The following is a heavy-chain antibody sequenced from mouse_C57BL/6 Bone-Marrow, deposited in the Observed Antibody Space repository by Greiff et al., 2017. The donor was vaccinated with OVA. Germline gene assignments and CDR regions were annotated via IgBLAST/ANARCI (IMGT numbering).Heavy chain of an antibody. J-gene: IGHJ3*01. D-gene: IGHD2-3*01. CDR2: ISSGGSYT. Sequence: DVHLVESGGDLVKPGGSLKLSCAASGFTFSSYGMSWVRQTPDKRLEWVATISSGGSYTYYPDSVKGRFTISRDNAKNTLYLQMSSLKSEDTAMYYCARHDGYYGVAYWGQGTLVTVSA. CDR1: GFTFSSYG. V-gene: IGHV5-6*01. CDR3: ARHDGYYGVAY.